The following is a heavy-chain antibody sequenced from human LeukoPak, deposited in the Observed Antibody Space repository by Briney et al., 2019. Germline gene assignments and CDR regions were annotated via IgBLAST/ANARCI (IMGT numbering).Heavy chain of an antibody. V-gene: IGHV3-53*01. CDR2: IYSGGST. Sequence: GGSLRLSCAASGFTVSSNYMSWVRQAPGNGLEWVSVIYSGGSTYYADSVKGRFTISRDNSKNTLYLQMNSLRAEDTAVYYCARVGYSYGYFYYFDYWGQGTLVTVSS. CDR1: GFTVSSNY. D-gene: IGHD5-18*01. CDR3: ARVGYSYGYFYYFDY. J-gene: IGHJ4*02.